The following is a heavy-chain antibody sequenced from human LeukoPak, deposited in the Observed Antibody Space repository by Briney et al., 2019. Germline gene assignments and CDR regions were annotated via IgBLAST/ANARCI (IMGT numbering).Heavy chain of an antibody. V-gene: IGHV3-23*01. CDR2: ISGSGGST. Sequence: GGFLRLSCAASGFTFSSYAMSWVRQAPGKGLEWVSPISGSGGSTYYTDSVKGRFTISRDNSNNTLYLQMNNLRAEDTAVYYCAMDSAWLPLKFDYWGPGTLVAVST. CDR1: GFTFSSYA. CDR3: AMDSAWLPLKFDY. J-gene: IGHJ4*02. D-gene: IGHD5-24*01.